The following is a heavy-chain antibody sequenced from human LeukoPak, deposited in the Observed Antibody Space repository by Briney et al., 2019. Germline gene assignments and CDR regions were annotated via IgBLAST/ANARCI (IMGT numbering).Heavy chain of an antibody. CDR3: ARSLIGTGGIDF. D-gene: IGHD1/OR15-1a*01. CDR2: IKEDGSEK. V-gene: IGHV3-7*01. Sequence: RPGGSLRLSCAVSGFTFSRYWMNWVRQAPGKGLEWVANIKEDGSEKNYVDSVKGRFTTSRDNALNSVFLQMDSLRVEDTALYFCARSLIGTGGIDFWGQGTLVTVSS. J-gene: IGHJ4*02. CDR1: GFTFSRYW.